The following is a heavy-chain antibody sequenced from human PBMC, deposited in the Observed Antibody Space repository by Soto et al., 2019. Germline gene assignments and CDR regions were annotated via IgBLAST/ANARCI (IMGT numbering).Heavy chain of an antibody. D-gene: IGHD7-27*01. CDR2: MSPKTGNT. CDR3: ARGPPNWGFDY. CDR1: GYTFTSYD. J-gene: IGHJ4*02. V-gene: IGHV1-8*01. Sequence: QVQLVQSGAEVKKPGASVKASCKASGYTFTSYDINWVRQATGQGLEWMGWMSPKTGNTGYAQKFQGRVTMTRTTSASTAYMELSSLTSDDTAVYYCARGPPNWGFDYWGQGTLVTVSS.